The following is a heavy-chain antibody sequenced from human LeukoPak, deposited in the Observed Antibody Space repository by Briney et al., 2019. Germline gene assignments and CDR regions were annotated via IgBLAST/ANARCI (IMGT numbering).Heavy chain of an antibody. J-gene: IGHJ4*02. D-gene: IGHD6-13*01. CDR3: AKSRYTSSWDFFHY. Sequence: GGSLRLSCAASGFTFSGYWMHWVRQAPGKGLVWASRIKNDGSSTTYADSVKGRFTISRDNSKNTLYLQMNSLRAEDTAVYYCAKSRYTSSWDFFHYWGQGTLVTVSS. CDR1: GFTFSGYW. CDR2: IKNDGSST. V-gene: IGHV3-74*01.